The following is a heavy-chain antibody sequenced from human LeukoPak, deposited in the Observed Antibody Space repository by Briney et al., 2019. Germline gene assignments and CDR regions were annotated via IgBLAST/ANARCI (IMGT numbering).Heavy chain of an antibody. J-gene: IGHJ4*02. CDR2: IYYSGST. CDR3: ASSYSGSWYYFDY. D-gene: IGHD6-13*01. CDR1: GGSISSSSYY. Sequence: SETLSLTCTVSGGSISSSSYYWGWIRQPPGKGLEGIGSIYYSGSTYYNPSLKSRFTISVDTSKNQFSLKLSSVTAADTAVYYCASSYSGSWYYFDYWGQGTLVTVSS. V-gene: IGHV4-39*01.